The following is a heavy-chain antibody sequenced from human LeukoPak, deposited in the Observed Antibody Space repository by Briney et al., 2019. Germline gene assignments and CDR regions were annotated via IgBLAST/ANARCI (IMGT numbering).Heavy chain of an antibody. CDR1: GYTFTSYG. Sequence: ASVRVSCKASGYTFTSYGISWVRQDPGQGLEWMGWISAYNGNTNYAQKLQGRVTMTTDTSTSTAYMELRSLRSDDTAVYYCARDRQIGSPYQLLLDYWGQGTLVTVSS. J-gene: IGHJ4*02. CDR3: ARDRQIGSPYQLLLDY. CDR2: ISAYNGNT. V-gene: IGHV1-18*01. D-gene: IGHD2-2*01.